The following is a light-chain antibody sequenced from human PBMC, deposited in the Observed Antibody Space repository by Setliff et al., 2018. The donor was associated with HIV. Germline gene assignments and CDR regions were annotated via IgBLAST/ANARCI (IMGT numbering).Light chain of an antibody. CDR1: QSVLISSQNKHY. Sequence: DTVMTQPPDSLAVSLGERATINCKSSQSVLISSQNKHYLAWYQQKPGQPPKLLLYWASTRESGVPDRFSGSGSGTDFTLTISSLQAEDVAIYYCQQYSSLPWTFGQGTKV. CDR3: QQYSSLPWT. J-gene: IGKJ1*01. V-gene: IGKV4-1*01. CDR2: WAS.